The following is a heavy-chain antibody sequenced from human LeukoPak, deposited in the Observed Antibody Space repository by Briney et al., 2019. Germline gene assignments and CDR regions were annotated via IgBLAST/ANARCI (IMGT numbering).Heavy chain of an antibody. CDR3: ARVMEYYYYYMDV. CDR2: ISYDGSNK. Sequence: PGRSLRLSCAASGFTFSSYGMHWVRQAPGKGLEWVAVISYDGSNKYYADSVKGRFTIYRDNAKNTLYVQMNSLRAEDTAVYYCARVMEYYYYYMDVWGKGTTVTISS. CDR1: GFTFSSYG. D-gene: IGHD3-10*01. J-gene: IGHJ6*03. V-gene: IGHV3-30*03.